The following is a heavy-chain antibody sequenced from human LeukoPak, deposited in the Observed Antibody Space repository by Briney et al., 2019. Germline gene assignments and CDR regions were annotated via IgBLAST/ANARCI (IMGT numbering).Heavy chain of an antibody. Sequence: GGSLRLSCAASGFTFGSYEMNWVRQAPGKGLEWVSYIGTIISTTYYAASVKGRFTVSRDDAKSSLYLQMSSLRAEDTAVYYCARNVYDLRGQWLVPGFDYWGQGTLVTVSS. CDR1: GFTFGSYE. V-gene: IGHV3-48*03. CDR2: IGTIISTT. CDR3: ARNVYDLRGQWLVPGFDY. D-gene: IGHD6-19*01. J-gene: IGHJ4*02.